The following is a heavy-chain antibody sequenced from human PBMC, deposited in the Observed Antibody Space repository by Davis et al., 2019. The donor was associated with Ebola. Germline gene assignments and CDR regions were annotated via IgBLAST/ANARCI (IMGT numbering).Heavy chain of an antibody. Sequence: MPSETLSLTCAVSGGSISSSNWWSWVRQPPGKGLEWIGEIYHSGSTNYNPSLKSRVTISVDKSKNQFSLKLSSVTAADTAVYYCARHSMLGELLLEHFDPWGQGTLVTVSS. V-gene: IGHV4-4*02. J-gene: IGHJ5*02. D-gene: IGHD1-26*01. CDR2: IYHSGST. CDR3: ARHSMLGELLLEHFDP. CDR1: GGSISSSNW.